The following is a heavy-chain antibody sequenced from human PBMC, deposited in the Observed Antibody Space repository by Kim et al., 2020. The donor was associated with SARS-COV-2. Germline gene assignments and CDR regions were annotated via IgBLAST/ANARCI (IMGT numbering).Heavy chain of an antibody. CDR1: TGSFRGFY. J-gene: IGHJ2*01. D-gene: IGHD1-26*01. CDR3: ARGRFSGTPSSVSYGLFDL. Sequence: SETLSLTCVVYTGSFRGFYWSWIRQSPEKGLEWIGEINHSGRSNYNPSLQNRVTISVDTPKNQFSLNLKSVTAADTAVYYCARGRFSGTPSSVSYGLFDLCGRGNLVTVSS. V-gene: IGHV4-34*01. CDR2: INHSGRS.